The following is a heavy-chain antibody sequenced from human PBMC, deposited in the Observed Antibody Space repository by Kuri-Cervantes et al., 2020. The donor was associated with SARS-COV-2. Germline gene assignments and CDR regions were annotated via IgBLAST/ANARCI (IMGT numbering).Heavy chain of an antibody. V-gene: IGHV4-38-2*02. CDR2: IYYSGST. Sequence: SETLSLSCTVSGHSISNVYYWAWIRQPPGKGLEWIGYIYYSGSTYYNPSLKSRVTISVDTSKNQFSLKLSSVTAADTAVYYCARGQVGTLPFSYYFDYWGQGTLVTVSS. CDR3: ARGQVGTLPFSYYFDY. CDR1: GHSISNVYY. D-gene: IGHD2-21*02. J-gene: IGHJ4*02.